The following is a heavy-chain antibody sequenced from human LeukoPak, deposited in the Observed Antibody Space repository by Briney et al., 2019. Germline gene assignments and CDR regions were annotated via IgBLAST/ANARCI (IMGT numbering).Heavy chain of an antibody. J-gene: IGHJ3*02. CDR1: GFTFRSYS. CDR2: ISSSSSYI. D-gene: IGHD6-19*01. Sequence: GGALRLSCAASGFTFRSYSKNWGRPAPGKGGGWVSSISSSSSYIYYADSVKGRFTISRDNAKNSLYLQMNSLRAEDTAVYYCARDPGSSGQDDAFDIWGQGTMVTVSS. V-gene: IGHV3-21*01. CDR3: ARDPGSSGQDDAFDI.